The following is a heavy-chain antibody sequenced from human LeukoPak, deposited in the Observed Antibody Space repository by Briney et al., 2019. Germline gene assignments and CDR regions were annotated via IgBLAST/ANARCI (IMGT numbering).Heavy chain of an antibody. CDR1: GGTFSSYA. V-gene: IGHV1-69*05. CDR3: ARDDSLGATYYY. CDR2: IIPIFGTA. J-gene: IGHJ4*02. D-gene: IGHD1-26*01. Sequence: SVKVSCKASGGTFSSYAISWVRQAPGQGLEWMGGIIPIFGTANYAQKFQGRVTMTRDTSISTAYMELSRLRSDDTAVYYCARDDSLGATYYYWGQGTLVTVSS.